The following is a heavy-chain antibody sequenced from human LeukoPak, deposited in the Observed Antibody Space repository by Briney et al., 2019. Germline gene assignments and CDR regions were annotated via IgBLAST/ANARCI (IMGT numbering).Heavy chain of an antibody. D-gene: IGHD3-22*01. CDR3: ARESYDSSGYYAPGP. Sequence: GGSLRLSCAASGFTFSSYSMNWVRQAPGKGLEWVSYISCSSSTIYYADSVKGRFTISRDNAKNSLYLQMNSLRAEDTAVYYCARESYDSSGYYAPGPWGQGTLVTVSS. CDR1: GFTFSSYS. J-gene: IGHJ5*02. CDR2: ISCSSSTI. V-gene: IGHV3-48*01.